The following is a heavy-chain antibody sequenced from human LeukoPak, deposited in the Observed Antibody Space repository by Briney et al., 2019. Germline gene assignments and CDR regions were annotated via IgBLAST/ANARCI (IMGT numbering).Heavy chain of an antibody. Sequence: SQTLSLTCTVSGGSISSGDYYWSWIRQPPGKGLEWIGYIYYSGSTYYNPSLKSRVTISVDTSKNQFSLKLSSVTAADTAVYYCARGDTIFGVVIPSWFDPWGQGTLVTVSS. CDR1: GGSISSGDYY. CDR2: IYYSGST. V-gene: IGHV4-30-4*08. D-gene: IGHD3-3*01. J-gene: IGHJ5*02. CDR3: ARGDTIFGVVIPSWFDP.